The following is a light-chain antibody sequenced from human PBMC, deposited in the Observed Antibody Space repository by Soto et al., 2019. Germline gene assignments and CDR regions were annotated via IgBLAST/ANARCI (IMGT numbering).Light chain of an antibody. V-gene: IGKV3-20*01. Sequence: EIVLTQPPGTLSLSPGERATLSCRASQSVSSSYLAWYQQKPGQAPRLLIYGASSRATGIPDRFSGSGSGTDFTLTISRLEPEDFAVYYCQQGLTFGGGTKVEIK. J-gene: IGKJ4*01. CDR1: QSVSSSY. CDR3: QQGLT. CDR2: GAS.